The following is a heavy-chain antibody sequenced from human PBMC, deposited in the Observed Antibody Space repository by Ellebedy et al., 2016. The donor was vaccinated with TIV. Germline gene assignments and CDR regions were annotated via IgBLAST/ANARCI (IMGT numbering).Heavy chain of an antibody. J-gene: IGHJ3*02. CDR3: ATDGRYGDHFSPTHAFVT. CDR1: RISFSSYW. D-gene: IGHD4-17*01. CDR2: INRDGGET. Sequence: GESLKISCAASRISFSSYWMTWVRQAPGKGLEWVANINRDGGETFYVDSVKGRFTISSDNARNSLYLQMNSLRAEDTAVYYCATDGRYGDHFSPTHAFVTWGQGTMVIVSS. V-gene: IGHV3-7*03.